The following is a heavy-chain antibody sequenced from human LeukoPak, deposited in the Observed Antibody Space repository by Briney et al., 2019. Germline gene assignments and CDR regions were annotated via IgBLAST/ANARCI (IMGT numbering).Heavy chain of an antibody. CDR1: GFTFSSHS. CDR2: ISSSSNYI. V-gene: IGHV3-21*06. CDR3: ARDLWEVPHTGVFDS. Sequence: GGSLRISCAASGFTFSSHSVNWVRQAPGKGLEWVSSISSSSNYIYYADSVKGRLTISRDNTNNFLFLQMNSLRFEDTAVYYCARDLWEVPHTGVFDSWGQGTLVTVSS. D-gene: IGHD3-16*01. J-gene: IGHJ4*02.